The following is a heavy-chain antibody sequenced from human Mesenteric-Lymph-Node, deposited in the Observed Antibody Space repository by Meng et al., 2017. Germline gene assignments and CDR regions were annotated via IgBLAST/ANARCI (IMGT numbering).Heavy chain of an antibody. Sequence: QVQLVLSGSELRKPGASVKVSCMASASTFSNYDINWVRQAPGQGLEWMGWINTKTGNPTYAQGFTGRFVFSLDTSVSTAHLHISTLTPEDTAVYYCATTGGGFDYWGQGTLVTVSS. V-gene: IGHV7-4-1*02. D-gene: IGHD2-8*02. CDR3: ATTGGGFDY. CDR2: INTKTGNP. J-gene: IGHJ4*02. CDR1: ASTFSNYD.